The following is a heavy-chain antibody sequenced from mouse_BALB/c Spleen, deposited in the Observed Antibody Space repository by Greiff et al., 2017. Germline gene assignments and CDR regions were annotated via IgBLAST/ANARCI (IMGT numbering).Heavy chain of an antibody. CDR1: GYSITSGYY. CDR3: ARGFITTVVATD. Sequence: EVQLVESGPGLVKPSQSLSLTCSVTGYSITSGYYWNWIRQFPGNKLEWMGYISYDGSNNYNPSLKNRISITRDTSKNQFFLKLNSVTTEDTATYYCARGFITTVVATDWGQGTTLTVSS. J-gene: IGHJ2*01. D-gene: IGHD1-1*01. V-gene: IGHV3-6*02. CDR2: ISYDGSN.